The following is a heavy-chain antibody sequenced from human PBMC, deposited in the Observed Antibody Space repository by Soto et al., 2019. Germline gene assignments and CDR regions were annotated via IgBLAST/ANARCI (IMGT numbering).Heavy chain of an antibody. D-gene: IGHD3-22*01. J-gene: IGHJ4*02. CDR1: GFTFSSYG. V-gene: IGHV3-33*01. CDR3: ARDDYDSSGYYYVDY. CDR2: IWYDGSNK. Sequence: GGSLRLSCAASGFTFSSYGMHWVRQAPGKGLEWVAVIWYDGSNKYYADSLKGRFTISRDNSKKTLYLQVNSLRAEDTAVYFCARDDYDSSGYYYVDYWGRGTLVTVS.